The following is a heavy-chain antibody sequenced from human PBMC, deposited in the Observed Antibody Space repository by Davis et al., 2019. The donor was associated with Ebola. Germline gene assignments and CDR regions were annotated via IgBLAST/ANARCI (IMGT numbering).Heavy chain of an antibody. CDR1: GYTFTSYG. D-gene: IGHD2-15*01. Sequence: ASVKVSCKASGYTFTSYGISWVRQAPGQGLEWMGWISAYNGNTNYAQKLQGRVTMTTDTSTSTAYMELRSLRSDDTAVYYWARDLRQGYCSGGSCYSGRSYFDYWGQGTLVTVSS. V-gene: IGHV1-18*01. J-gene: IGHJ4*02. CDR2: ISAYNGNT. CDR3: ARDLRQGYCSGGSCYSGRSYFDY.